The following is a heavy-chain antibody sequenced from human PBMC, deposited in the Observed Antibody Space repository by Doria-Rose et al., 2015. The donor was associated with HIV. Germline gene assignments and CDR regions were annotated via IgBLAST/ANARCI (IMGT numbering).Heavy chain of an antibody. Sequence: ESGPVLVKPTETLTPTCTVSGVSLSSPGMGVSWIRQPPGKALEWLANIFSDDERSYKTSLESRLTIPRGASKSQVVLTMTDMDPVDTATYYCARIKSSRWYHKYYFDFWGQGTLVIVSA. J-gene: IGHJ4*02. CDR3: ARIKSSRWYHKYYFDF. CDR2: IFSDDER. V-gene: IGHV2-26*01. D-gene: IGHD6-13*01. CDR1: GVSLSSPGMG.